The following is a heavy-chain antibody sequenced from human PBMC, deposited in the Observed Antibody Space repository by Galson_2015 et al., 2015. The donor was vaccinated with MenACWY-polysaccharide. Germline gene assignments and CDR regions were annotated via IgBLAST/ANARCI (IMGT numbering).Heavy chain of an antibody. CDR1: GFSLSADAVG. D-gene: IGHD1-7*01. J-gene: IGHJ4*02. Sequence: PALVKPPQPLTLTCTFSGFSLSADAVGVGWYRQPPGKALEWLALNYWDDDKRYSPSLKSRLTITKDTSKNQVVLIMTNMDPVDTATYYCAIELDISTPFPPHWGQGTLATVSS. V-gene: IGHV2-5*02. CDR2: NYWDDDK. CDR3: AIELDISTPFPPH.